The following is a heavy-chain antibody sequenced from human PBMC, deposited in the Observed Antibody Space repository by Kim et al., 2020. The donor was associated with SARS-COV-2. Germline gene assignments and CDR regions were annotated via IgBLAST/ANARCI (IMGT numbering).Heavy chain of an antibody. CDR1: GGSISSGDYY. D-gene: IGHD3-10*01. Sequence: SETLSLTCTVSGGSISSGDYYWSWSRQPPGKGLEWIGYIYDSGSTYYNPSLKSRVTISVDTSKNQFSLKLSSVTAADTAVYYCARSPFDGVIRWFDPWGQGTLVTVSS. CDR3: ARSPFDGVIRWFDP. V-gene: IGHV4-30-4*01. J-gene: IGHJ5*02. CDR2: IYDSGST.